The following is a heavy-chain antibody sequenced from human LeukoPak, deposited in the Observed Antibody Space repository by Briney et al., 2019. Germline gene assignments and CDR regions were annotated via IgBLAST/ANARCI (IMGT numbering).Heavy chain of an antibody. Sequence: ASVKVSCKASGYTFTSYDINWVRQATGQGLEWMGWMNPNSGDTGYAQKFQGRVTMTRNTSISTAYMELSSLRSEDTAVYYCARGHRGGHDKYCDYWGQGTLVTVSS. CDR2: MNPNSGDT. J-gene: IGHJ4*02. V-gene: IGHV1-8*01. CDR3: ARGHRGGHDKYCDY. D-gene: IGHD5-12*01. CDR1: GYTFTSYD.